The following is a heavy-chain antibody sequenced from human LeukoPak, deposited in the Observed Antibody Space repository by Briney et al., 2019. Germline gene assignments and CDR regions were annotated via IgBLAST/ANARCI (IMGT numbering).Heavy chain of an antibody. CDR2: IYHSGST. Sequence: PSETLSLTCAVSGYSISSGYYWGWIRQPPGKGLEWIGSIYHSGSTYYNPSLKSRVTISVDTSKNQISLKLTSVTAADTAVYYCARVAGDPIYYYYYMDVWGKGTTVTVSS. CDR3: ARVAGDPIYYYYYMDV. D-gene: IGHD7-27*01. V-gene: IGHV4-38-2*01. J-gene: IGHJ6*03. CDR1: GYSISSGYY.